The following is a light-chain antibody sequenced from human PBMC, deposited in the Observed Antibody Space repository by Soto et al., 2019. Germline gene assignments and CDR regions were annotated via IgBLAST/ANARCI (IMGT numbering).Light chain of an antibody. CDR2: DAS. CDR1: SSSKW. J-gene: IGKJ1*01. V-gene: IGKV1-5*01. Sequence: DIQMTQSPSTLAASVGDTVTMTCRSSSKWLAWYQQKPGKAPNLLIYDASTLESGVPSRFSGSGSGTEFTLTISCLQPDDFATYYCQHYSTVWAFGQGTKVDIK. CDR3: QHYSTVWA.